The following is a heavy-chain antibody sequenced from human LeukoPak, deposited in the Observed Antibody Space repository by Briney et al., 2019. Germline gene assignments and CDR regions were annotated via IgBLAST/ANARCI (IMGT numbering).Heavy chain of an antibody. D-gene: IGHD6-19*01. J-gene: IGHJ4*02. V-gene: IGHV3-11*04. CDR3: AREARYSSGWHDY. CDR2: ISSSGSTI. Sequence: PGGSLRLSCAASGFTFSDYYMSWIRQAPGKGLEWVSYISSSGSTIYYADSVKGRFTISRDNAKNSLYLQMNSLRAEGTAVYYCAREARYSSGWHDYWGQGTLVTVSS. CDR1: GFTFSDYY.